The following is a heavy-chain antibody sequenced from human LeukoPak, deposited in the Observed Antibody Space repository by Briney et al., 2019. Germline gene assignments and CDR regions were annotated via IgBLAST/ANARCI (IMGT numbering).Heavy chain of an antibody. CDR1: GSSVSTSH. D-gene: IGHD2/OR15-2a*01. J-gene: IGHJ4*02. CDR3: SEGYFEPFAH. Sequence: SETLSLTCVVSGSSVSTSHWNWIRQLPGKGLEWIGCLSYTGNTDYNPSFASRATISLGTSKNQVSLKLRSVTTADTATYFCSEGYFEPFAHWGQGILVAVSS. V-gene: IGHV4-59*02. CDR2: LSYTGNT.